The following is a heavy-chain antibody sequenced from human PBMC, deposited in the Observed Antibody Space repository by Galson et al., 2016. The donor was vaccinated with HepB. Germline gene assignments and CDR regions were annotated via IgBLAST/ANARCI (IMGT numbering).Heavy chain of an antibody. J-gene: IGHJ4*02. CDR3: AKWGSSAWYTDRYYFDS. Sequence: SLRLSCAASGFTFHHYAMHWVRQAPGRGLEWVSGISWNSGSNGYADSVKGRFTISRDNAKNSLYLQMNSLRAEDTALYYCAKWGSSAWYTDRYYFDSWGQGILVTVSS. CDR2: ISWNSGSN. CDR1: GFTFHHYA. V-gene: IGHV3-9*01. D-gene: IGHD6-19*01.